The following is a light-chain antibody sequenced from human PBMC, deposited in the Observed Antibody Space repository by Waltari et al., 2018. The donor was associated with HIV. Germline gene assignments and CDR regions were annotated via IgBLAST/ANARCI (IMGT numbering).Light chain of an antibody. CDR2: ANN. Sequence: QSVLTQAPSVSGAPGQRVTISCTGRRSNFGTGYDVHWSQQLPGTAPKLLIYANNQRPSGVPARFSGSKSATSASLVITGLQAEDEADYYCQSYDSSLNGHVVFGGGTKVTVL. V-gene: IGLV1-40*01. CDR3: QSYDSSLNGHVV. J-gene: IGLJ2*01. CDR1: RSNFGTGYD.